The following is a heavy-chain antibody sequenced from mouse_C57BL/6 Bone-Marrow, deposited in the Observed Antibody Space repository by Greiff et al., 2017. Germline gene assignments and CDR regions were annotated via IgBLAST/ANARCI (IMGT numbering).Heavy chain of an antibody. CDR2: FYPGSGSI. D-gene: IGHD2-3*01. J-gene: IGHJ3*01. V-gene: IGHV1-62-2*01. CDR3: ARHEVYVVYYSWFAY. CDR1: GYTFTEYT. Sequence: QVHVKQSGAELVKPGASVKLSCKASGYTFTEYTIHWVKQRSGQGLEWIGWFYPGSGSIKYNEKFKDKATLTADKSSSTVYMELSRLTSEDSAVYFVARHEVYVVYYSWFAYWGQGTLVTVSA.